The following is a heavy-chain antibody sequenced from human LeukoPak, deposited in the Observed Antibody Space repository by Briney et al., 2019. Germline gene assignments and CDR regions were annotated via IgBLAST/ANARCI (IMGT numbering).Heavy chain of an antibody. V-gene: IGHV3-23*01. J-gene: IGHJ4*02. D-gene: IGHD5-24*01. CDR1: GFTFSNNA. CDR3: AKNLGPDGYFCPDY. CDR2: LSSGGTGT. Sequence: TGGSLRLSCAASGFTFSNNAMSWVRQAPGRGLEWVSALSSGGTGTFYADSVKGRFTISRDNSKSTLYLQMNSLRAEDTAVYYCAKNLGPDGYFCPDYWGQGTLVTVSS.